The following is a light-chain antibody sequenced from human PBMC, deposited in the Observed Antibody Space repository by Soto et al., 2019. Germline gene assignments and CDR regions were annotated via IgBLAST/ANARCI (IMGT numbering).Light chain of an antibody. J-gene: IGLJ2*01. V-gene: IGLV2-11*01. Sequence: QSALTQPRSVSGSPGQSVTISCTGTSSDVGGYNFVYWYQQYPGKPPKLMIYDVSKRPSGVPDRFSGSQSGNTASLTISGLQTEDEADYYCCSYAGSFTVIFGGGTQLTVL. CDR3: CSYAGSFTVI. CDR2: DVS. CDR1: SSDVGGYNF.